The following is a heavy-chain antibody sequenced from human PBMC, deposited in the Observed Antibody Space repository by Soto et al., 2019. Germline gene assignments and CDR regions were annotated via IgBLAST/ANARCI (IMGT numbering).Heavy chain of an antibody. J-gene: IGHJ5*02. Sequence: AAVKVSGKASGCTFPTYPFTWVRQAHGQGLQWMGWISTYNGNTNCAQKRLGRVTMTTGTTANTAYTDVRSLTSDDTAVYYCARSSGTSYIWFDPWGQGCLVSVSS. D-gene: IGHD1-26*01. V-gene: IGHV1-18*01. CDR2: ISTYNGNT. CDR1: GCTFPTYP. CDR3: ARSSGTSYIWFDP.